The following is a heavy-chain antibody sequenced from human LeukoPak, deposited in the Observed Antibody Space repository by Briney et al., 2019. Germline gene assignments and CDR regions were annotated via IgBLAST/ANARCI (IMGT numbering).Heavy chain of an antibody. CDR2: IIPILGIA. CDR1: GYTFTSYG. CDR3: ARGSMTTVVTENWFDP. J-gene: IGHJ5*02. Sequence: GASVKVSCKASGYTFTSYGISWVRQAPGQGLEWMGRIIPILGIANYAQKFQGRVTITADKSTSTAYMELSSLRSEDTAVYYCARGSMTTVVTENWFDPWGQGTLVTVSS. D-gene: IGHD4-23*01. V-gene: IGHV1-69*04.